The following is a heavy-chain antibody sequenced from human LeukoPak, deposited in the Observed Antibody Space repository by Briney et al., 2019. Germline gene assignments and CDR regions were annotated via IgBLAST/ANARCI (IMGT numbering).Heavy chain of an antibody. Sequence: GGSLRLSCAASGFTFSDYYMSWIRQAPGKGLEWVSYISSSSSYTNYADSVKGRFTISRDNAKKSLYLQMNSLRAEDTAVYYCARVSGGDTYGMDVWGQGNTVTVSS. V-gene: IGHV3-11*06. D-gene: IGHD2-21*02. CDR3: ARVSGGDTYGMDV. CDR1: GFTFSDYY. J-gene: IGHJ6*02. CDR2: ISSSSSYT.